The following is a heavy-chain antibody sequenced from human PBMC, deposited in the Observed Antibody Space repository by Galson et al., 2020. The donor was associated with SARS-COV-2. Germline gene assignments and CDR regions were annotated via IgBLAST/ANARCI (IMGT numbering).Heavy chain of an antibody. CDR2: TYQSRAT. J-gene: IGHJ2*01. CDR3: ARRYFYGLSPFWFFDL. D-gene: IGHD5-18*01. CDR1: AGPLHSRGYS. V-gene: IGHV4-30-2*01. Sequence: SETLSLTCAVSAGPLHSRGYSWTWIRQPPGKDLEWPGYTYQSRATHYNPSLKSRLTISVDRSKNQLSLDLRSVNVADSAVYYCARRYFYGLSPFWFFDLWGRGTLVTVSS.